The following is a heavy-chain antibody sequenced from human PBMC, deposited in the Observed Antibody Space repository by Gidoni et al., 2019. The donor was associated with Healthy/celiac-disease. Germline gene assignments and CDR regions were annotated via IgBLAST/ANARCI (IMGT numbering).Heavy chain of an antibody. CDR3: ARDPPPYNCGGDCYSFGAFDI. CDR1: GFTFRSYS. V-gene: IGHV3-21*01. D-gene: IGHD2-21*02. CDR2: ISSSSSYI. Sequence: EVQLVESGGGLVKPGGSLRLSCAASGFTFRSYSMNWVRQAPGKGLEWVSSISSSSSYIYYADSVKGQFTISRDNAKNSLYLQMNSLRAEDTAVYYCARDPPPYNCGGDCYSFGAFDIWGQGTMVTVSS. J-gene: IGHJ3*02.